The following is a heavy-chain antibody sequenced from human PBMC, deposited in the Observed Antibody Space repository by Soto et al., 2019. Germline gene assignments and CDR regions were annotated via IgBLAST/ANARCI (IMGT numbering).Heavy chain of an antibody. D-gene: IGHD3-10*01. V-gene: IGHV1-69*01. CDR2: IIPIFGTA. CDR3: APSSPYGSGSYSTPHLYFDL. J-gene: IGHJ2*01. CDR1: GGTFSSYA. Sequence: QVQLVQSGAEVKKPGSSVKVSCKASGGTFSSYAISWVRQAPGQGLEWVGGIIPIFGTAKHAENFPGRVTITADEYTRTCSMKMNSLKSENTFVYYCAPSSPYGSGSYSTPHLYFDLWGRGTLVTVSS.